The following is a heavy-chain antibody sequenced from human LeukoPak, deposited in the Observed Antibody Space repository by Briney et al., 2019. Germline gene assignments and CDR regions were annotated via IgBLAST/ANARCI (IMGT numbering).Heavy chain of an antibody. CDR1: GFTFISYA. D-gene: IGHD3-10*01. CDR3: AKQTTGYSGSGVDF. CDR2: ISDSGDRA. V-gene: IGHV3-23*01. Sequence: GSLSLSFAASGFTFISYAMSWVRQAPGKGLEWVSGISDSGDRAHYADSVKGRFTISRDNSKNTLYLQMNSLRAEDTAVYFCAKQTTGYSGSGVDFWGQGTLVTVSS. J-gene: IGHJ4*02.